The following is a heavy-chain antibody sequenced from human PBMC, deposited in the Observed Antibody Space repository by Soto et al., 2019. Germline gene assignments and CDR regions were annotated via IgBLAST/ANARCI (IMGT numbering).Heavy chain of an antibody. CDR3: ARAHYYDSSGYSH. CDR2: ISSSSSYI. CDR1: GFTFSWYS. J-gene: IGHJ4*02. D-gene: IGHD3-22*01. Sequence: GGSLRLSCAASGFTFSWYSMNWVRQAPGKGLEWVSSISSSSSYIYYADSVKGRFTISRDNAKNSLYLQMNSLRAEDTAVYYCARAHYYDSSGYSHWGQGTLVTVSS. V-gene: IGHV3-21*01.